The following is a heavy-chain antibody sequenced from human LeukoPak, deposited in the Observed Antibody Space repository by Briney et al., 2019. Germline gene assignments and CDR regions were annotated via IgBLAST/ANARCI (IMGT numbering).Heavy chain of an antibody. CDR2: MQFDGNKE. V-gene: IGHV3-30*02. CDR1: GFTFSSYW. CDR3: AKPTPGTAPRPLDS. J-gene: IGHJ4*02. D-gene: IGHD1-26*01. Sequence: GGSLRLSCAASGFTFSSYWMSWVRQAPGKGLEWVAYMQFDGNKEYYRDSVKGRFTISRDNSKNTLFLQMNSLRPEDSALYYCAKPTPGTAPRPLDSWGRGTLVTVSS.